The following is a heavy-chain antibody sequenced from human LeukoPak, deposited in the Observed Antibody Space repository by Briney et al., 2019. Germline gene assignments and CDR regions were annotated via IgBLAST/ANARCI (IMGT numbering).Heavy chain of an antibody. J-gene: IGHJ3*02. V-gene: IGHV1-18*01. CDR2: MGVYNGNT. Sequence: ASVKVSCKASGYTFTSYGISWGRLAPGQGLGWMGWMGVYNGNTNYAQKLQGRVTMTTDTSTSTAYMELRSLRSDDTAVYYCARDVRPGVVVPAAHDAFDIWGQGTMVTVSS. D-gene: IGHD2-2*01. CDR3: ARDVRPGVVVPAAHDAFDI. CDR1: GYTFTSYG.